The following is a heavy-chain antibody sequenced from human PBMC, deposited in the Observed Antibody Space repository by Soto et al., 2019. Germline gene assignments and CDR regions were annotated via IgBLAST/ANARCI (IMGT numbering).Heavy chain of an antibody. J-gene: IGHJ4*02. Sequence: QLQESGPGLVKPSGTLSLTCSVSGGSMIRRNWWTWVRQPPGKGLEWIGEINHSGTTKYNVSLKRRVTISMDKSKNQSSLNLTPVTAAYTGSYFCARRVIEYSNSWPIDFWGQGTLVTVSS. D-gene: IGHD5-12*01. V-gene: IGHV4-4*02. CDR3: ARRVIEYSNSWPIDF. CDR1: GGSMIRRNW. CDR2: INHSGTT.